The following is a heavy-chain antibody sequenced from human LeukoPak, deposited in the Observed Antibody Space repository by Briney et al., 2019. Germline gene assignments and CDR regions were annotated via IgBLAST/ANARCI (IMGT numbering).Heavy chain of an antibody. CDR2: ISWNSGSI. CDR3: AKDRNPSQLLRLFDP. CDR1: GFTFDDYA. D-gene: IGHD2-2*01. J-gene: IGHJ5*02. V-gene: IGHV3-9*01. Sequence: GGSLRLSCAASGFTFDDYAMHWVRQAPGKGLEWVSGISWNSGSICYADSVKGRFTLSRDNAKHSLYLQMNSLRAEDTALYYCAKDRNPSQLLRLFDPWGQPTLVTVSS.